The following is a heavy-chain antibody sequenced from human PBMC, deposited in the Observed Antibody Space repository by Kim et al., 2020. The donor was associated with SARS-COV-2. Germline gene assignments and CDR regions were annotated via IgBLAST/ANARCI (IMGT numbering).Heavy chain of an antibody. V-gene: IGHV3-74*01. D-gene: IGHD6-19*01. J-gene: IGHJ4*02. CDR3: ASAMAVPDNY. Sequence: GSLRLSCAASGFLFRTYWMHWVRQAPGKGLVWVSTINGDGRDTRYADSVKGRFTISRDNTKNTLYLQMDSLRVEETAVYYCASAMAVPDNYWGQGTLVT. CDR1: GFLFRTYW. CDR2: INGDGRDT.